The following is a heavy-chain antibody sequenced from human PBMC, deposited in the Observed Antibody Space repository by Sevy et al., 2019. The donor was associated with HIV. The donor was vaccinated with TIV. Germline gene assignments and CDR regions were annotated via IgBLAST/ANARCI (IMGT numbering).Heavy chain of an antibody. Sequence: GGSLRLSCAASGFMLNDFWMSWVRQAPGKGLDWVANVKKDGSERYYADSVKGRFTISRDNAKNLLYLQMNSLTAEDTAIYYCAREWSWAYFDSWGQGTLVTVSS. J-gene: IGHJ4*02. CDR1: GFMLNDFW. D-gene: IGHD3-10*01. CDR3: AREWSWAYFDS. CDR2: VKKDGSER. V-gene: IGHV3-7*03.